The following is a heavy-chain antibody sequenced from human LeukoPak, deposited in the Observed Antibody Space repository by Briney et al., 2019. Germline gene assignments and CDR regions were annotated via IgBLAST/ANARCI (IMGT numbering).Heavy chain of an antibody. CDR3: AKDEGTIWNSKNDPFDI. D-gene: IGHD1-7*01. CDR2: ISKDGSKT. V-gene: IGHV3-30*17. J-gene: IGHJ3*02. CDR1: GFTFSDHV. Sequence: PGGSLRLSCAASGFTFSDHVMHWVRHAPGVGLEWVAVISKDGSKTFYAGSVEGRFTFSRDNSENTLYLQMNYLKPKDTAVYYCAKDEGTIWNSKNDPFDIWGQGTMVTVSS.